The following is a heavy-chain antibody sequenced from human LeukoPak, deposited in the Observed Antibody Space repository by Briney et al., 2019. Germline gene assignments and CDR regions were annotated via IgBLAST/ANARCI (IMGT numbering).Heavy chain of an antibody. V-gene: IGHV4-34*01. Sequence: SSETLSLTCTVSGGSISSYYWSRIRQPPGKGLEWIGEINHSGSTNYNPSLKSRVTISVDTSKNQFSLKLSSVTAADTAVYYCARRAYDSSGYYPLGMDVWGQGTTVTVSS. J-gene: IGHJ6*02. CDR1: GGSISSYY. D-gene: IGHD3-22*01. CDR3: ARRAYDSSGYYPLGMDV. CDR2: INHSGST.